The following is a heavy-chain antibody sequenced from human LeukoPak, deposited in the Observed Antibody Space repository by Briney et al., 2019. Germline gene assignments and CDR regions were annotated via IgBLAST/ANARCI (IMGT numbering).Heavy chain of an antibody. D-gene: IGHD3-9*01. CDR2: IYGGGSGTT. CDR3: AKALTVDGAWDIDY. V-gene: IGHV3-23*01. Sequence: PGGSLRLSCVASGFTFSKYTMSWNRQSPKKGLEWVAGIYGGGSGTTFYAESVRGRFSISRDDSRATLYRQMNSLRDYDTALYYCAKALTVDGAWDIDYWGQGTRITVSS. J-gene: IGHJ4*02. CDR1: GFTFSKYT.